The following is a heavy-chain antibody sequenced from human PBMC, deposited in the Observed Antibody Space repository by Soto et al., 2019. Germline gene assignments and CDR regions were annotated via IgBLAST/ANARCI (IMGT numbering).Heavy chain of an antibody. D-gene: IGHD3-22*01. V-gene: IGHV1-18*01. CDR3: ARDRLRGYDSSGFYS. J-gene: IGHJ4*02. CDR2: INPSDGNR. CDR1: GYSFRFYG. Sequence: VSVKVACTSSGYSFRFYGITWVRQAPGQGLEWMGWINPSDGNRNFAQKFEDRVTMTTATSTNTVFLELRSLKSDDTAIYYCARDRLRGYDSSGFYSWGQGTMVTVSS.